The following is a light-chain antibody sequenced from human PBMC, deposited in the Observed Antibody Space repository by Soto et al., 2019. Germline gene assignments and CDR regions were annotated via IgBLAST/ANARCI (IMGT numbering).Light chain of an antibody. V-gene: IGLV2-8*01. CDR2: AVS. J-gene: IGLJ2*01. CDR3: GSYASATLI. CDR1: SSDVGAYKY. Sequence: QSVLTQPPSASGSPGQSVTISCTGTSSDVGAYKYVSWYQQHPGKAPKLMIYAVSERPSGVPDRFSGSKSGNTASLTVSGLQAEDEADYYCGSYASATLIFGGGTQLTVL.